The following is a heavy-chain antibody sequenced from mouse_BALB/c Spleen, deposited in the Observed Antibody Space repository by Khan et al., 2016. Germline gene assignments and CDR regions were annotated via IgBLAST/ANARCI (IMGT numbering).Heavy chain of an antibody. D-gene: IGHD1-1*01. Sequence: EVKLLESGGGLVQPGGSLKLSCAASGFDFSRYWMSWVRQAPGKGLEWIGEINPDSSTINYTPSLKDKFIISRDNAKNTLYLQMSKVRSEDTALXYCSSLGYYGTMDYWGQGTAVTVSS. CDR3: SSLGYYGTMDY. V-gene: IGHV4-1*02. CDR1: GFDFSRYW. J-gene: IGHJ4*01. CDR2: INPDSSTI.